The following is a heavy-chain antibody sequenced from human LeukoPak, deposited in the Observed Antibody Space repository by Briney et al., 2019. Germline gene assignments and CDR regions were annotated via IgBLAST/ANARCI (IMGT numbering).Heavy chain of an antibody. CDR2: ISGSGGST. CDR3: AKGWGRYFDWVMGGLAFDI. D-gene: IGHD3-9*01. J-gene: IGHJ3*02. V-gene: IGHV3-23*01. CDR1: GFTFSSYA. Sequence: PGGSLRLSCAASGFTFSSYAMSWVRQAPGKGLEWVSAISGSGGSTYYADSVKGRFTISRDNSKNTLYLQMNSLRAEDTAVYYCAKGWGRYFDWVMGGLAFDIWGQGTMVTVSS.